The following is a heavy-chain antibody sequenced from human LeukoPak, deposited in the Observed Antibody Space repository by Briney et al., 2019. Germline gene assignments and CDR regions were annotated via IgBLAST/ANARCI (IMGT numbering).Heavy chain of an antibody. Sequence: GGSLRLSCAASGFPFSNYNMNWVRQAPGKAMEWVSSITSSGTYNFYADSVRGRFTISRDNAKNPLYLQMDSLGPEDTAVYYCARDPYSGNYGNYYYYYMDVWGKGTTVTISS. J-gene: IGHJ6*03. V-gene: IGHV3-21*01. D-gene: IGHD1-26*01. CDR2: ITSSGTYN. CDR3: ARDPYSGNYGNYYYYYMDV. CDR1: GFPFSNYN.